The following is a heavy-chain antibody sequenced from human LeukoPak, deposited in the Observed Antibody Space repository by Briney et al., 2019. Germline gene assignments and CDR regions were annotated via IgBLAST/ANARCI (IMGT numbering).Heavy chain of an antibody. CDR3: ARTVAGGGYWYFDL. D-gene: IGHD6-19*01. V-gene: IGHV1-18*01. Sequence: SVKLSCKASSYTFTNYGLTWVRQAPGQGLEWMGWISVYNDKSNYAQKFQGRVTMTADTSTRTAYLELRSLRSDDTAVYYCARTVAGGGYWYFDLWGRGTLVTVSS. CDR2: ISVYNDKS. J-gene: IGHJ2*01. CDR1: SYTFTNYG.